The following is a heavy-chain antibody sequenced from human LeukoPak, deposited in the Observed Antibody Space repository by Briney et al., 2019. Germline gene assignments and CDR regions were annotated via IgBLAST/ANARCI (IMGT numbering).Heavy chain of an antibody. CDR2: INSDGSST. J-gene: IGHJ4*02. CDR1: GFTFSSYA. CDR3: AKDYQWLPGYYFDY. Sequence: GGSLRLSCAASGFTFSSYAMSWVRQAPGKGLEWVSRINSDGSSTSYADSVKGRFTVSRDNAKNTLYLQMNSLRAEDTAVYYCAKDYQWLPGYYFDYWGQGTLVTVSS. D-gene: IGHD6-19*01. V-gene: IGHV3-74*01.